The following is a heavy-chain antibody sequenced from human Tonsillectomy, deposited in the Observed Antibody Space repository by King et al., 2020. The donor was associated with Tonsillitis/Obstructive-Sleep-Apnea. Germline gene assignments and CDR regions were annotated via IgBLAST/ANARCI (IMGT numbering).Heavy chain of an antibody. CDR1: GFTFSSYG. J-gene: IGHJ1*01. CDR3: AKEGQQLVLNEYFQH. Sequence: VQLVESGGGVVQPGRSLRLSCSASGFTFSSYGRHWGRQAPGKGLEGGAVLLYDGSNKYYSESVKGRFTISRDNSKNTLYLQMNSLRAEDTAVYYCAKEGQQLVLNEYFQHWGQGTLVTVSS. D-gene: IGHD6-13*01. CDR2: LLYDGSNK. V-gene: IGHV3-30*18.